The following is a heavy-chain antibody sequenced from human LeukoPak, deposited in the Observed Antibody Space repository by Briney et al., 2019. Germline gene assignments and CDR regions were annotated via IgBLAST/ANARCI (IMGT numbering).Heavy chain of an antibody. CDR1: GFTFSSYA. V-gene: IGHV3-23*01. CDR2: ISGSGGST. D-gene: IGHD3-22*01. J-gene: IGHJ4*02. CDR3: AKGGYSSGYYQLHHLFDY. Sequence: GGSLRLSCAASGFTFSSYAMSWVRQAPGKGLEWVSAISGSGGSTYYADSVKGRSTISRDNSKNTLYLQMNSLRAEDTAVYYCAKGGYSSGYYQLHHLFDYWGQGTLVTVSS.